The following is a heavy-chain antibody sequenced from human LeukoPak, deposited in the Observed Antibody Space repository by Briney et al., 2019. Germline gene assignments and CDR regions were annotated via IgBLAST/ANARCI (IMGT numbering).Heavy chain of an antibody. J-gene: IGHJ4*02. Sequence: GGSLRLACAVSGFTFSNYGMSWVRQAPGKGLEWVSVISSSGGSTYYADSVKGRFTISRDNSKNTLYLQMNGLRAEDAAVYYCAKDRPNYYESNGHYYRLNGDYWGQGTLVTVSS. V-gene: IGHV3-23*01. CDR3: AKDRPNYYESNGHYYRLNGDY. CDR1: GFTFSNYG. CDR2: ISSSGGST. D-gene: IGHD3-22*01.